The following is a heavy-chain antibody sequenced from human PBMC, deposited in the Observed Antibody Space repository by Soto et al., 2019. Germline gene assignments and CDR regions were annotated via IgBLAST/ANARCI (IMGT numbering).Heavy chain of an antibody. CDR3: ARRIAVAGTYDH. CDR1: GFTFSSFW. CDR2: INGDGTTT. V-gene: IGHV3-74*01. D-gene: IGHD6-19*01. Sequence: PGGSLRLSCAASGFTFSSFWMHWVRRVPGKGPVCVSRINGDGTTTHHADSVKGRFTISRDNAKNTLYLQMNSLRAEDTAVYYCARRIAVAGTYDHWGQGTLVTVSS. J-gene: IGHJ4*02.